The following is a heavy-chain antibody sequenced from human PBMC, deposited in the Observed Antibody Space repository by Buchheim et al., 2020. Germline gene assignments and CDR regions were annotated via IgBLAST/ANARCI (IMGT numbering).Heavy chain of an antibody. J-gene: IGHJ4*02. D-gene: IGHD2-8*01. CDR3: ARGVYCTNGVCYTHFDY. CDR1: GGSISSGGYY. CDR2: IYYSGST. V-gene: IGHV4-31*03. Sequence: QVQLQESGPGLVKPSQTLSLTCTVSGGSISSGGYYWRWIRQHPGKGLEWIGYIYYSGSTYYNPSLKSRVTISVDTSKNQFSLKLSSVTAADTAVYYCARGVYCTNGVCYTHFDYWGQGTL.